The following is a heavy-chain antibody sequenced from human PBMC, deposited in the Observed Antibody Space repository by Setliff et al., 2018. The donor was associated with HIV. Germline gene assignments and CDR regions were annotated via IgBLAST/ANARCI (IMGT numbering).Heavy chain of an antibody. J-gene: IGHJ4*02. V-gene: IGHV1-69*05. D-gene: IGHD3-9*01. CDR2: IIPIFGTT. Sequence: SVKVSCKASGGTFSSYAISWVRQAPGQGLEWMGGIIPIFGTTNYAQKFQGRVTITTDESTTTAYMELSSLRSEDTAVYYCATDLEGRRLGEGYWGQGTLVTVSS. CDR3: ATDLEGRRLGEGY. CDR1: GGTFSSYA.